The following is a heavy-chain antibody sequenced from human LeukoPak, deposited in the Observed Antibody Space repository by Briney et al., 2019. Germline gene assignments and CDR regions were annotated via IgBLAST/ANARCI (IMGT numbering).Heavy chain of an antibody. Sequence: GSLRLSCATSGFSFSGTWMTWIRQSPGKGLEWIAEINHRGDTNYNPSVKSRVTISVDTSKNQFSLKVRSLTAADTAVYYCARGPTISETGYFDFWGQGTLVTVSS. D-gene: IGHD1-1*01. V-gene: IGHV4-34*01. CDR3: ARGPTISETGYFDF. CDR1: GFSFSGTW. J-gene: IGHJ4*03. CDR2: INHRGDT.